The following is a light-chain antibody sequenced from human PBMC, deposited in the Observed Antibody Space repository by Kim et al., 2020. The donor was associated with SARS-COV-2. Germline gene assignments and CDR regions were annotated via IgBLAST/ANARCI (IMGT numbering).Light chain of an antibody. CDR1: ESIGSL. CDR2: STS. J-gene: IGKJ4*01. CDR3: QQLNAFPLT. V-gene: IGKV1-12*01. Sequence: ASVGDRVTITCRASESIGSLLAWYQQKPGEAPSLLIYSTSNLHSGVPSRFSGSGYGTDFTLTVSSLQPEDSAVYYCQQLNAFPLTFGGGTKVDIK.